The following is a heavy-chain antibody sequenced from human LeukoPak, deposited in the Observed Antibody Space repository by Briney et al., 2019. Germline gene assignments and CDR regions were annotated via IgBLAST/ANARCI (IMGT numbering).Heavy chain of an antibody. J-gene: IGHJ3*01. CDR1: GFTFSSYP. CDR2: ISYDGSKI. V-gene: IGHV3-30-3*01. D-gene: IGHD3-10*01. Sequence: QPGGSLRLSCAASGFTFSSYPLHWVRQAPGRELEWVTLISYDGSKIYYADSVKGRFTISRDNSKNTLYLQMNSLRAEDTAVYYCARESGWGLPHAFDFWGQGTMITVSS. CDR3: ARESGWGLPHAFDF.